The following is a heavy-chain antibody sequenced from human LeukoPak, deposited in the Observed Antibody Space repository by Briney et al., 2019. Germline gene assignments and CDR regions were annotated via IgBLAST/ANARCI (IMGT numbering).Heavy chain of an antibody. V-gene: IGHV3-74*01. J-gene: IGHJ4*02. CDR2: INSDGSST. CDR3: AKGDYYDSSGYYYLDY. D-gene: IGHD3-22*01. Sequence: GGSLRLTCAASGFTFSSYWMHWVRQAPGKGLVRVTRINSDGSSTTYADSVKGRFTLSRDNAKNTLYLQMNSLRAEDTALYYCAKGDYYDSSGYYYLDYLGQGTLVTVSS. CDR1: GFTFSSYW.